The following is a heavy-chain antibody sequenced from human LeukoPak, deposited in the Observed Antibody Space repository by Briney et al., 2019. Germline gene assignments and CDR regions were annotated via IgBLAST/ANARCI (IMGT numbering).Heavy chain of an antibody. Sequence: ASVKVSCKASGYTFTSYAMHWVRQAPGQRLEWMGWINAGNGNTKYSQEFQGRVTITRDTSASTAYMELRSLISDDTAVYYCARDHLVRAKYCAFDMWGQGTMVTVSS. CDR2: INAGNGNT. J-gene: IGHJ3*02. D-gene: IGHD2/OR15-2a*01. CDR1: GYTFTSYA. CDR3: ARDHLVRAKYCAFDM. V-gene: IGHV1-3*01.